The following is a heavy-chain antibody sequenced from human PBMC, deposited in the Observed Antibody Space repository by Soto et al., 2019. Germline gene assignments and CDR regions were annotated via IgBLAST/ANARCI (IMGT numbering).Heavy chain of an antibody. CDR1: GFSFIIYD. V-gene: IGHV3-13*01. Sequence: RGSLVICCAASGFSFIIYDMHWVGQPTGIGLEWVASIGDGGDTHYSGSVKGRFSISRENAKNSLYLQLNSLRVGDTAVYYCARGHSRDGAYYYYYGMDVWGQGTTVTVSS. CDR3: ARGHSRDGAYYYYYGMDV. J-gene: IGHJ6*01. CDR2: IGDGGDT. D-gene: IGHD2-21*01.